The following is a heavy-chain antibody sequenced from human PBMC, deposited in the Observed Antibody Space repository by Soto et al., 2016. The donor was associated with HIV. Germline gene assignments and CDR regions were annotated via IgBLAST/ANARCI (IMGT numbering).Heavy chain of an antibody. Sequence: EVQLVESGGGLVKPGGSLRLSCAASGFTFSSYSMNWVRQAPGKGLEWVASIGSNRSYIYYADSMKGRFTISRDNVKNSLYLQMNSLRAEDTAVYYCARGKSAGTAGDFHYWGQGNPGHRLL. CDR3: ARGKSAGTAGDFHY. CDR2: IGSNRSYI. D-gene: IGHD6-13*01. CDR1: GFTFSSYS. V-gene: IGHV3-21*01. J-gene: IGHJ4*02.